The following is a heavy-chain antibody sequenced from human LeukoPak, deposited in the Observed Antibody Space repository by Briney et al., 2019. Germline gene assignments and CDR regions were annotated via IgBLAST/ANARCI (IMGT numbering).Heavy chain of an antibody. J-gene: IGHJ6*02. CDR2: IYSSGST. CDR3: ARHRKHYYGMDV. CDR1: GASISSYY. V-gene: IGHV4-4*07. Sequence: SSETLSLTCTVSGASISSYYWTWIRQPAGKGLEWIGRIYSSGSTNYNPSLKSRVTMSVDTSKNQFSLNLNSVTAADTAVYYCARHRKHYYGMDVWGQGTTVTVSS.